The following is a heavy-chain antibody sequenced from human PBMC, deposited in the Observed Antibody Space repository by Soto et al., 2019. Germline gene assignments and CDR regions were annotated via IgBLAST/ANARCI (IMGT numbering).Heavy chain of an antibody. CDR2: SYHGGST. CDR3: ARVGPWVPYYYDSSPYTFENWFDP. J-gene: IGHJ5*02. V-gene: IGHV4-38-2*01. Sequence: SQTLPRTCAAAGYSISRGYYWGWPRQPPGKGLEWIGSSYHGGSTYYNPSLNSRVTLSIDMTNNHVSLILNTGTTTDTAVYYCARVGPWVPYYYDSSPYTFENWFDPLGQGTLVAASS. CDR1: GYSISRGYY. D-gene: IGHD3-22*01.